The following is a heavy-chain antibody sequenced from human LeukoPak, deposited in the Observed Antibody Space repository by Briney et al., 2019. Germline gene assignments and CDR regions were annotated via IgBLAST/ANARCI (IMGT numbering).Heavy chain of an antibody. D-gene: IGHD1-26*01. CDR1: GGSIGNLF. J-gene: IGHJ4*02. CDR2: IYENGRT. Sequence: SETLSLTCTVTGGSIGNLFWSWIGQSPGEGLEWIGFIYENGRTSYNPSLKSRVTISVDMSKNQFSLRLTSMTAADTAVYYCARDWELGHWGRGILVTVTS. CDR3: ARDWELGH. V-gene: IGHV4-59*01.